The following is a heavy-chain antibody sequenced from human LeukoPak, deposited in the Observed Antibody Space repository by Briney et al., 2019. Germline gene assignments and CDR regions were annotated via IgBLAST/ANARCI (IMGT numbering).Heavy chain of an antibody. Sequence: PSETLSLTCTVSGDSISPDYWTWIRQPPRKGLEWIGYIHYSGSTNYNPSPQSRVTISTDASKNQFSLSLSSVTAADTAVYYCARGVVPATSHLPLLDYWGQGTLVTVSS. CDR3: ARGVVPATSHLPLLDY. V-gene: IGHV4-59*01. CDR2: IHYSGST. J-gene: IGHJ4*02. CDR1: GDSISPDY. D-gene: IGHD2-2*01.